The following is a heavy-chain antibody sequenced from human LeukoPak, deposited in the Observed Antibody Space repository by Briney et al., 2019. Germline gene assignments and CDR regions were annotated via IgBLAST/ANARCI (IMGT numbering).Heavy chain of an antibody. CDR1: GGSISSNW. D-gene: IGHD2/OR15-2a*01. CDR2: IYHSGNT. J-gene: IGHJ4*02. CDR3: AGSGYYCHDH. V-gene: IGHV4/OR15-8*01. Sequence: SETLSLTCGVSGGSISSNWWSWVRQPPGKNLEWIGEIYHSGNTNYNPSLKSRVTISVDKSKNQFSLKLNSVTAADTAVYYCAGSGYYCHDHWGQGILVTVSS.